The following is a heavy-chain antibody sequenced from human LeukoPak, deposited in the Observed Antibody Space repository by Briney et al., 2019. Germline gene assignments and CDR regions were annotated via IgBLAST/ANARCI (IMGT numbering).Heavy chain of an antibody. CDR3: AREAVLIRYYYDSSGYVGFWFDP. V-gene: IGHV1-69*05. CDR2: IIPIFGTA. Sequence: SVKVSCKASGGTFSSYAISWVRQAPGQGLEWMGRIIPIFGTANYAQKFYGRVTITTDESTSTAYMELSSLKSEDTAVYYCAREAVLIRYYYDSSGYVGFWFDPWGQGTLVTVSS. D-gene: IGHD3-22*01. CDR1: GGTFSSYA. J-gene: IGHJ5*02.